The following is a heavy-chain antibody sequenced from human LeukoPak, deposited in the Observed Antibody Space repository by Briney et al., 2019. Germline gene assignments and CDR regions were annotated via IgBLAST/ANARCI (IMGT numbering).Heavy chain of an antibody. D-gene: IGHD7-27*01. CDR2: MFYSGST. Sequence: SETLSLTCTVSGGSISTYYWNWSRQPPGKGLEWIGYMFYSGSTNCNPSLKSRVTILVDTSKNRFSLKLSSVTAADTAVYYCARLDANWGFIDYWGQGTLVTVSS. V-gene: IGHV4-59*01. CDR3: ARLDANWGFIDY. CDR1: GGSISTYY. J-gene: IGHJ4*02.